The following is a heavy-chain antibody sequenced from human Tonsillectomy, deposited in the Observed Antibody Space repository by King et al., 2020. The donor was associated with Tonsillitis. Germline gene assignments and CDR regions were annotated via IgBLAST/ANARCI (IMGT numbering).Heavy chain of an antibody. CDR3: AKDSPHRMPGAGMVGY. J-gene: IGHJ4*02. CDR2: ISGSGGST. CDR1: GFTFSSYA. Sequence: VQLVESGGGLVQPGGSLRLSCAASGFTFSSYAMSWVRQAPGKGLEWVSAISGSGGSTCYADSVKGRFTISRDNSKNTLYLQMNSLRAEDTAVYYCAKDSPHRMPGAGMVGYWGQGTLVTVSS. D-gene: IGHD3-10*01. V-gene: IGHV3-23*04.